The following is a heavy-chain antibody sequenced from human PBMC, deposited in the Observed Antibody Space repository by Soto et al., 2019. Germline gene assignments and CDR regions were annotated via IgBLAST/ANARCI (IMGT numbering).Heavy chain of an antibody. Sequence: GGSLRLSCVASGFSFSSYEMNWVRQAPGKGLEWVSAIGDGGDTTYYADSVKGRFTISRDNSRNTLYLQMNSLRAEDTAVYYCVRDYDSSGYNSDYWGQGTPVTVSS. J-gene: IGHJ4*02. D-gene: IGHD3-22*01. CDR1: GFSFSSYE. V-gene: IGHV3-23*01. CDR2: IGDGGDTT. CDR3: VRDYDSSGYNSDY.